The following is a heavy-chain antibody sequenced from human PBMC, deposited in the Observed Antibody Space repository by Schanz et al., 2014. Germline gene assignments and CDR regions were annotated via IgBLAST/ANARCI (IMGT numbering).Heavy chain of an antibody. V-gene: IGHV3-23*01. D-gene: IGHD6-13*01. CDR1: GVTFSSYA. CDR3: VKDYSNSLYSNSWYLGFDN. J-gene: IGHJ4*02. Sequence: EVQLLESGGGLVQPGGSLRLSCVASGVTFSSYAMSWVRQASGKGLEWVSAISGSGASTYYADSVKDRFTISRDNSKNTLYLQMSSLRAEDSAVYYCVKDYSNSLYSNSWYLGFDNWGQGTLVTVSS. CDR2: ISGSGAST.